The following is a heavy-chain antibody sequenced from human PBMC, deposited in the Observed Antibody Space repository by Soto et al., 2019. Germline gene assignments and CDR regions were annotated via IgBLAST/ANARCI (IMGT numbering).Heavy chain of an antibody. CDR1: GYTFTSYG. CDR2: ISAYNGNT. D-gene: IGHD4-17*01. V-gene: IGHV1-18*01. CDR3: ARGTTVKTGNY. Sequence: QVQLVQSGAEAKKPGASVKVSCKASGYTFTSYGISWVRQAPGQGLEWMGWISAYNGNTNYAQKLQGRATMTTDTTTITASMELWSLRSDDAAVDYCARGTTVKTGNYWGQGTLVTVSS. J-gene: IGHJ4*02.